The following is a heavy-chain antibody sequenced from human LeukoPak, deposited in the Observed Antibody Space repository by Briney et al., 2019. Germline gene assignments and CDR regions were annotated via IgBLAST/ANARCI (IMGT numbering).Heavy chain of an antibody. CDR2: IYYSGST. J-gene: IGHJ4*02. D-gene: IGHD3-10*01. CDR3: ARVGSGSYGFHFDY. CDR1: GGSISSYY. V-gene: IGHV4-59*12. Sequence: PSETLSLTCTVSGGSISSYYWSWIRQPPGKGLEWIGYIYYSGSTNYNPSLKSRVTISVDTSKNQFSLKLSSVTAADTAVYYCARVGSGSYGFHFDYWGQGTLVTVSS.